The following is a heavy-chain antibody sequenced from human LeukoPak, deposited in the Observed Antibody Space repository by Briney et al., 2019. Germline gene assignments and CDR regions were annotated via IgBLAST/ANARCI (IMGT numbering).Heavy chain of an antibody. D-gene: IGHD5-12*01. J-gene: IGHJ4*02. Sequence: GASVKLSCKASGYTFTGYYMHWVRQTPGQGLEWMGWINPNSGGTNYAQKFQGRVTMTRDTSISTAYMELSRLRSDDTAVYYCARDWAYSGYDPWAGRPSDYWGQGTLVTVSS. CDR2: INPNSGGT. CDR3: ARDWAYSGYDPWAGRPSDY. CDR1: GYTFTGYY. V-gene: IGHV1-2*02.